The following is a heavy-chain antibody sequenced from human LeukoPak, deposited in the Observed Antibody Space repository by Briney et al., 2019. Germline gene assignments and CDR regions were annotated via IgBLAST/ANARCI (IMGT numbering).Heavy chain of an antibody. D-gene: IGHD6-19*01. J-gene: IGHJ4*02. CDR2: ISGTGGST. CDR3: ASPRDSSGWYYFDY. V-gene: IGHV3-23*01. Sequence: GGSLRRSCAASGFTFSNYAMSWVRQAPGKGLEWVSAISGTGGSTYYADSVKGRFTISRDNSKNTLYLQMNSLRAEDTAVYYCASPRDSSGWYYFDYWGQGTLVTVSS. CDR1: GFTFSNYA.